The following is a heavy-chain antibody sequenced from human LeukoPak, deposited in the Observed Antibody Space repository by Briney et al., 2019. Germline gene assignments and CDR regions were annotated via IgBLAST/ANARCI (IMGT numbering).Heavy chain of an antibody. D-gene: IGHD3-10*01. CDR1: GGSISSSSYY. Sequence: SETLSLTCTVSGGSISSSSYYWGWIRQPPGKGLEWIGSIYYSGSTYYNPSLKSRVTISVDTSKNQFSLKLSSVTAADTAVYYCARDLDYYGSGSYPYWGQGTLVTVSS. CDR2: IYYSGST. V-gene: IGHV4-39*07. J-gene: IGHJ4*02. CDR3: ARDLDYYGSGSYPY.